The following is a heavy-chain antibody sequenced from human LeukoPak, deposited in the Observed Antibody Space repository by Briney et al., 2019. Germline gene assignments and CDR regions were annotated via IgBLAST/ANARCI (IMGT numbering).Heavy chain of an antibody. CDR1: GYTFTVYY. D-gene: IGHD1-14*01. Sequence: ASVKVSCTASGYTFTVYYMHWVRQAPGQGLEWMGWINPNNGDTHYAQKFQGTVTITRDTSISTAYMELSSLRSDYTAVYYCARGVAGVYFYYYMDVWGKGTTVTVSS. CDR3: ARGVAGVYFYYYMDV. J-gene: IGHJ6*03. CDR2: INPNNGDT. V-gene: IGHV1-2*02.